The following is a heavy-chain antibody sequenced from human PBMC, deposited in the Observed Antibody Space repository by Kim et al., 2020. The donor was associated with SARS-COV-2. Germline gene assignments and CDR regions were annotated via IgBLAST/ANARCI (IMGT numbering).Heavy chain of an antibody. CDR3: AKDLGSSWYKKGYYGMDV. D-gene: IGHD6-13*01. Sequence: GGSLRLSCAASGFTFSSYGMHWVRQAPGKGLEWVAVIWYDGSNKYYADSVKGRFTISRDNSKNTLYLQMNSLRAEDTAVYYCAKDLGSSWYKKGYYGMDVWGQGTTVTVSS. V-gene: IGHV3-33*06. CDR1: GFTFSSYG. CDR2: IWYDGSNK. J-gene: IGHJ6*02.